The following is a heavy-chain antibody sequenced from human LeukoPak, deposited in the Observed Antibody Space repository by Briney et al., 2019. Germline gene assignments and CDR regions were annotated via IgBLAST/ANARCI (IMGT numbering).Heavy chain of an antibody. CDR2: IHHSGST. Sequence: PSETLSLTCTDSGGSLRGDNYSWTWIRQPPGRGLEWIGNIHHSGSTNYNPSLKSRVTISVDTSKNQFSLRLSSVTAADTAMYYCALNGDSWGQGNLVTVSS. CDR1: GGSLRGDNYS. V-gene: IGHV4-61*01. J-gene: IGHJ4*02. D-gene: IGHD2-8*01. CDR3: ALNGDS.